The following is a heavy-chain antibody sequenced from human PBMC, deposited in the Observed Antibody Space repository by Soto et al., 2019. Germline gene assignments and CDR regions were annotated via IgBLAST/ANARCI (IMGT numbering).Heavy chain of an antibody. V-gene: IGHV4-59*01. D-gene: IGHD2-2*01. Sequence: SETLSLTCTVSGGSISSYYWSWIRQPPGKGLEWIGYIYYSGSTNYNPSLKSRVTISVDTSKNQFSLKLSSVTAADTAVYYCARGRVGDYFDYWGQGTLVTVSS. J-gene: IGHJ4*02. CDR1: GGSISSYY. CDR3: ARGRVGDYFDY. CDR2: IYYSGST.